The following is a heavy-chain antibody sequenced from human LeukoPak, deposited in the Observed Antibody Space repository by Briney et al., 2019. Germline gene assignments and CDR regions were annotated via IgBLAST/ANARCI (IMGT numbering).Heavy chain of an antibody. Sequence: AGGSLRLSCAASGFTFSNAWMNWVRQAPGKGLEWVGRIKSKTDGGTTDYAAPVKGRFTISRDDSKNTLYLQMNSLRPEDTAMYYCARVDDLDAFDIWGQGTLVTVSS. CDR2: IKSKTDGGTT. CDR1: GFTFSNAW. D-gene: IGHD2-2*03. J-gene: IGHJ3*02. CDR3: ARVDDLDAFDI. V-gene: IGHV3-15*07.